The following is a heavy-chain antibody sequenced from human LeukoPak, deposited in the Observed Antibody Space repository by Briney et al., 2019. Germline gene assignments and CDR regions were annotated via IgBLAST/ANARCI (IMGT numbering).Heavy chain of an antibody. CDR2: IYYSGST. Sequence: SETLSLTYTVSGGSISSYYWSWIRQPPGKGLEWIGYIYYSGSTNYNPSLKSRVTISVDTSKNQFSLKLSSVTAADTAVYYCATRTLTYWYFDLWGRGTLVTVSS. CDR3: ATRTLTYWYFDL. V-gene: IGHV4-59*01. J-gene: IGHJ2*01. D-gene: IGHD1-14*01. CDR1: GGSISSYY.